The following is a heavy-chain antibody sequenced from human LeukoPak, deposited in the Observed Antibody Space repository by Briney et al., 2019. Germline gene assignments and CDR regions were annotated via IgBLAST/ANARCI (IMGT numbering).Heavy chain of an antibody. D-gene: IGHD2-21*02. Sequence: SETLSLTCTVSGGSISSGGYYWSWIRQHPGKGLEWIGYIYYSGSTYYNPSLKSRVTISVDTSKNQFSLKLSSVTAADTAVYYCARTNSPVVVTPSFDYWGQGPLVTVSS. CDR2: IYYSGST. J-gene: IGHJ4*02. V-gene: IGHV4-31*03. CDR1: GGSISSGGYY. CDR3: ARTNSPVVVTPSFDY.